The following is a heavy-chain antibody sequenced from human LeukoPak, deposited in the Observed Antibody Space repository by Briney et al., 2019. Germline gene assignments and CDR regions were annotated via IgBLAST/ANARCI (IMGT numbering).Heavy chain of an antibody. V-gene: IGHV3-30-3*01. CDR1: GFTFSSYA. CDR3: ARESLTRGGNYFDY. D-gene: IGHD5-12*01. Sequence: GGSLRLSCAASGFTFSSYAMHWVRQAPGKGPEWVAVISYDGSNKYYADSVKGRFTISRDNSKNTLYLQMNSLRAEDTAVYYCARESLTRGGNYFDYWGQGTLVTVSS. CDR2: ISYDGSNK. J-gene: IGHJ4*02.